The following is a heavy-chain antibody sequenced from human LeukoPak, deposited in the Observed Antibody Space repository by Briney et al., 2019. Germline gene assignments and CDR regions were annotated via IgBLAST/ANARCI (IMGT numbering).Heavy chain of an antibody. V-gene: IGHV3-23*01. D-gene: IGHD5-18*01. Sequence: GGSLRLSCAASGFTFSSYAMSWVCQAPGKGLEWVSAISGSGGSTYYADSVKGRFTISRDNSKNTLYLQMNSLRAEDTAVYYCAKVSSYGLTIDYWGQGTLVTVSS. CDR1: GFTFSSYA. CDR3: AKVSSYGLTIDY. J-gene: IGHJ4*02. CDR2: ISGSGGST.